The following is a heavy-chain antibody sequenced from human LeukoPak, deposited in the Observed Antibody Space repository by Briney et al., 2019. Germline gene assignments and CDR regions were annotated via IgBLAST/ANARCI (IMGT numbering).Heavy chain of an antibody. CDR1: GYTFTSYD. V-gene: IGHV1-8*02. CDR2: MNPNSGNT. D-gene: IGHD6-13*01. Sequence: GASVKVSCKASGYTFTSYDINWVRQATGQGLEWMGWMNPNSGNTGYAQKSQGRVTMTRDTSISAAYMELSSLRSDDTAVYYCARGIAAAGLEAFDIWGQGTMVSVSS. J-gene: IGHJ3*02. CDR3: ARGIAAAGLEAFDI.